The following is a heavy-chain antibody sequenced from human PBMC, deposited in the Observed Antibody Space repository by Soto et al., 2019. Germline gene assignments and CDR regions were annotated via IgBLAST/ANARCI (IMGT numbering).Heavy chain of an antibody. D-gene: IGHD3-3*01. Sequence: QVQLVESGGGVVQPGRSLRLSCAASGCTFSSYGMHWVRQAPGKGLEWVAVISYDGSNKYYADSVKGRFTISRDNSKNTLYLKMNSLRAEDTAVYHCAKAYYDFWSGYYDVDYWGQGTLVTVSS. J-gene: IGHJ4*02. CDR2: ISYDGSNK. CDR1: GCTFSSYG. V-gene: IGHV3-30*18. CDR3: AKAYYDFWSGYYDVDY.